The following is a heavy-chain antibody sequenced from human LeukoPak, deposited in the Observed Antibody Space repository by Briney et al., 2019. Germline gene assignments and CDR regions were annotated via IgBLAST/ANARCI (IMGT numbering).Heavy chain of an antibody. CDR1: GFTFSNYA. CDR2: ISGRSGGTT. D-gene: IGHD2-2*01. CDR3: AKGGYCTSTSCYLLE. J-gene: IGHJ4*02. V-gene: IGHV3-23*01. Sequence: GGSLRLSCAASGFTFSNYAMNWVRRTPGKGLEWVSSISGRSGGTTNYADSVKGRFTIYRDNSKNTLYLQMNSLRAEDTAVYFCAKGGYCTSTSCYLLEWGQGTLVTVSS.